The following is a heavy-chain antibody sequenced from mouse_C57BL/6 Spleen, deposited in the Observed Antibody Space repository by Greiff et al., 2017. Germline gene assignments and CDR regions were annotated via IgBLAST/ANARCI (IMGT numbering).Heavy chain of an antibody. J-gene: IGHJ2*01. Sequence: VQLQESGPELVKPGASVKISCKASGYAFSSSWMNWVKQRPGKGLEWIGRIYPGDGDTNYNGKFKGKATLTADKSSSTAYMQLSSLTSEDSAVYFCALYDYGFDYWGQGTTLTVSS. D-gene: IGHD2-4*01. CDR3: ALYDYGFDY. CDR2: IYPGDGDT. V-gene: IGHV1-82*01. CDR1: GYAFSSSW.